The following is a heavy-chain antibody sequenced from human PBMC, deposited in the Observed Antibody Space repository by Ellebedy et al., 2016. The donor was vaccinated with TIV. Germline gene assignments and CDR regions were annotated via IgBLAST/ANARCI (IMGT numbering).Heavy chain of an antibody. J-gene: IGHJ4*02. CDR1: GFTFEDYA. Sequence: GGSLRLSCAASGFTFEDYAMHWVRQAPGKGLEWVSGISWNFVTIDYADSVKGRFNISRDNSKNTQYLQMNSLRAEDTAVYYCAREIDSPDAYCSGESCYPDYWGQGTLVTVSS. CDR3: AREIDSPDAYCSGESCYPDY. V-gene: IGHV3-9*01. CDR2: ISWNFVTI. D-gene: IGHD2-15*01.